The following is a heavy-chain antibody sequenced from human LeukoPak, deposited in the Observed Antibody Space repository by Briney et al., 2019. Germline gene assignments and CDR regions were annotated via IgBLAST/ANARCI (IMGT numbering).Heavy chain of an antibody. J-gene: IGHJ6*02. CDR3: AKGGYCSSTSCGIHYYYYGMDV. CDR1: GFTFSSYA. V-gene: IGHV3-23*01. CDR2: ISGSGGST. D-gene: IGHD2-2*01. Sequence: GGSLRLSCAASGFTFSSYAMSWVRQAPGKGLEWVSAISGSGGSTYYADSVKGRFTISRDNSKNTLYLQMNSLRAEDTAVYYCAKGGYCSSTSCGIHYYYYGMDVWGQGTTVTVSS.